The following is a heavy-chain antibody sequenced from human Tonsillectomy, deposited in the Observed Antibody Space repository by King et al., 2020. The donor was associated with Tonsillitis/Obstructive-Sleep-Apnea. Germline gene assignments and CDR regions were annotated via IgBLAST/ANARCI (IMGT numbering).Heavy chain of an antibody. CDR2: IYYSGST. CDR3: ARHGGGQLWSLDY. J-gene: IGHJ4*02. V-gene: IGHV4-39*01. D-gene: IGHD5-18*01. CDR1: GGSISSSSYY. Sequence: QLQESGPGLVKPSETLSLTCTVSGGSISSSSYYWGWIRQPPGKGLEWIGSIYYSGSTYYNPSLKSRVTISVDTSKNQFSLKLSSVTAADTAVYYYARHGGGQLWSLDYWGQGTLVTVSS.